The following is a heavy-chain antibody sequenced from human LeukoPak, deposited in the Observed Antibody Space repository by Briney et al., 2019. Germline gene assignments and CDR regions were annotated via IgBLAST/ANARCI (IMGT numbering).Heavy chain of an antibody. V-gene: IGHV4-34*01. Sequence: SETLSLTCAVYGGSFSGYYWSWIRQPPGKGLEWIGEINHSGSTNYNPSLKSRVTISVDTSKNQFSLKLSSVTAADTAVYYCAREKGTSDYWGQGTLVTVSS. CDR2: INHSGST. J-gene: IGHJ4*02. D-gene: IGHD1-1*01. CDR3: AREKGTSDY. CDR1: GGSFSGYY.